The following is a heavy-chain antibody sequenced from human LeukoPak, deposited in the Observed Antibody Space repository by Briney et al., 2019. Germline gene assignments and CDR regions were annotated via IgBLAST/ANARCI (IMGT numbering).Heavy chain of an antibody. CDR3: ARRSAAKDAFDI. D-gene: IGHD6-25*01. V-gene: IGHV3-74*01. J-gene: IGHJ3*02. Sequence: GGSLRLSCAASGFTFSSYWMHWVRQAPGKGLVWVSRINSDGGSTRYTDSVKRRFTISRDNAKNTLYLQMNSLRAEDTAVYYCARRSAAKDAFDIWGQGTKVTVSS. CDR1: GFTFSSYW. CDR2: INSDGGST.